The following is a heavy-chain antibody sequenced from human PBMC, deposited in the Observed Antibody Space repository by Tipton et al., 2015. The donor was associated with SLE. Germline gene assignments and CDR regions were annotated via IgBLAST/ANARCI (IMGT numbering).Heavy chain of an antibody. J-gene: IGHJ4*02. D-gene: IGHD5-18*01. CDR2: IYSGGST. CDR3: ARDPYTAMDNY. CDR1: GFTVSSNY. Sequence: SLRLSCAASGFTVSSNYMSWVRQAPGKGLEWVSVIYSGGSTYYADSVKGRFTISRDNSKNTLYLQMNSLRAEDTAVYYCARDPYTAMDNYWGQGTLVTVSS. V-gene: IGHV3-53*01.